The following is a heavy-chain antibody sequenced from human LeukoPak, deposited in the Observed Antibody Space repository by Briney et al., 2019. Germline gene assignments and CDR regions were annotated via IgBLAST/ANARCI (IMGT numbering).Heavy chain of an antibody. D-gene: IGHD6-6*01. J-gene: IGHJ4*02. CDR3: ARVIAARLT. CDR1: GGSISSSSYY. V-gene: IGHV4-39*07. Sequence: PSETLSLTCTVSGGSISSSSYYWGWIRQPPGKGLEWIGSIYYSGSTYYNPSLKSRVTISVDTSKNQFSLKLSSVTAADTAVYYCARVIAARLTWGQGTLVTVSS. CDR2: IYYSGST.